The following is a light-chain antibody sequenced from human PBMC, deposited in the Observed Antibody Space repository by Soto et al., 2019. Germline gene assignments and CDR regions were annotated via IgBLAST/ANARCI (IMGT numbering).Light chain of an antibody. Sequence: EIGMTQSPATLSVSPGERATLSCRASQNVANYLDWYQQKPGQAPRLLIYESSNRATGIAARFSGSGSGTDFTLTISSLQPEDFAVYFCHQDFNLPWTFGQGTKVDIK. CDR3: HQDFNLPWT. CDR2: ESS. J-gene: IGKJ1*01. V-gene: IGKV3D-15*02. CDR1: QNVANY.